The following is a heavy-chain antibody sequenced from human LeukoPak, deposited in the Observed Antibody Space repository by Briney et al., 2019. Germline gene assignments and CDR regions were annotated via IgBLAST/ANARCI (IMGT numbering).Heavy chain of an antibody. CDR1: GGSFSGYY. CDR2: INHSGST. CDR3: VCSRIQLWPRRVDWFDP. J-gene: IGHJ5*02. Sequence: SETLSLTCAVYGGSFSGYYWSWIRQPPGKGLEWIGEINHSGSTNYNPSLKSRVTMSVDTSKNQFSLKLSSVTAADTAVYYCVCSRIQLWPRRVDWFDPWGQGTLVTVSS. D-gene: IGHD5-18*01. V-gene: IGHV4-34*01.